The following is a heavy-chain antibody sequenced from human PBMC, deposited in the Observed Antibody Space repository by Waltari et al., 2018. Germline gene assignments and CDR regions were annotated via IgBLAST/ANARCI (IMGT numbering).Heavy chain of an antibody. Sequence: QLQLQESGSGLVKPSQTLSLTCAVVGGSISGGGYSWSWIRQPPGKGLEWNGYIFHSGSTYYPPSLRGRVTISVDRSEKQFTLKLSCVAAADTAVYCCARVVWSGCSPYYYYMDVWGKGTTVTVSS. CDR1: GGSISGGGYS. CDR2: IFHSGST. D-gene: IGHD3-3*01. CDR3: ARVVWSGCSPYYYYMDV. V-gene: IGHV4-30-2*01. J-gene: IGHJ6*03.